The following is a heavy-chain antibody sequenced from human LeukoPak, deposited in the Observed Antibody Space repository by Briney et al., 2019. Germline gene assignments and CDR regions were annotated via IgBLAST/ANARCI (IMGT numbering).Heavy chain of an antibody. CDR2: ISGSGGST. D-gene: IGHD1-26*01. V-gene: IGHV3-23*01. CDR1: GFTFSSYG. CDR3: ARDPYSGGYGNYYYYYMDV. J-gene: IGHJ6*03. Sequence: GGSLRLSCAASGFTFSSYGMSWVRQAPGKGLEWVSAISGSGGSTYYADSVKGRFTISRDNSKNTLYLQMNSLRAEDTAVYYCARDPYSGGYGNYYYYYMDVWGKGTTVTISS.